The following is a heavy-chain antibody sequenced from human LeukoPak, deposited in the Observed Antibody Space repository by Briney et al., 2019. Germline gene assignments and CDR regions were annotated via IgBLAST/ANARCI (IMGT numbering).Heavy chain of an antibody. J-gene: IGHJ3*01. V-gene: IGHV4-4*02. Sequence: PSETLSLTCNVSGASIFSTNWWNWVRQPPGKGLEWIGEVYQSGYTKYNPSLKSRVTISVDKSKNQFSLRLNSVTAADTAVYYCARYNYGYDALDFWGQGTMVTVSS. CDR1: GASIFSTNW. CDR2: VYQSGYT. CDR3: ARYNYGYDALDF. D-gene: IGHD5-18*01.